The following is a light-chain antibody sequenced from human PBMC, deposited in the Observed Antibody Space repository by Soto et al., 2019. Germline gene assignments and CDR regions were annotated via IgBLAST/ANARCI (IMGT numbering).Light chain of an antibody. CDR1: QSVSRN. J-gene: IGKJ4*01. CDR2: GAS. V-gene: IGKV3-15*01. Sequence: EIMMTQSPATRSVSPGERATLSCRASQSVSRNLAWYQQRPGQAPSLLMYGASTRANGIPARFSGSGSGTAFTLTISSLQSEDSVVYYCQQDNKWPLTFGGGTKVEIK. CDR3: QQDNKWPLT.